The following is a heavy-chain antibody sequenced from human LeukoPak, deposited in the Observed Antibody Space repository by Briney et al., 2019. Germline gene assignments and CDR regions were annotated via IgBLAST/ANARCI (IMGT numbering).Heavy chain of an antibody. D-gene: IGHD3-16*01. J-gene: IGHJ4*02. V-gene: IGHV3-7*01. CDR1: GFTFSTYW. Sequence: GGSLRLSCAAYGFTFSTYWMTWVRQAPGKGLEWVANIKEDGSEKYYVDSVRGRFTISRDNAKNSLYLQMNSLRAEDTAVYYCARDQGGVGYWGQGTLVTVSS. CDR2: IKEDGSEK. CDR3: ARDQGGVGY.